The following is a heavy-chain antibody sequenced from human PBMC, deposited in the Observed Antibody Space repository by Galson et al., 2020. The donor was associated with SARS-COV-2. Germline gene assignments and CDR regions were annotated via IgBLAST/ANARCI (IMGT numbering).Heavy chain of an antibody. CDR2: IYTSGTT. J-gene: IGHJ4*02. CDR3: VTAGTPLTHLG. D-gene: IGHD1-1*01. Sequence: GGSLRLSCAASGFIVRKNYMSWVRQAPGKGLEWVSVIYTSGTTYYADSVRCRFSISRDNSKNTLFLQMNSLRAEDTAIYYCVTAGTPLTHLGWGQGTLVTVSS. V-gene: IGHV3-53*01. CDR1: GFIVRKNY.